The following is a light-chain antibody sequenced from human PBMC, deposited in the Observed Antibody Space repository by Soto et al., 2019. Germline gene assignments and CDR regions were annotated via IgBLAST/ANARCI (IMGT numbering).Light chain of an antibody. V-gene: IGLV2-23*02. CDR3: CSYAGSNTLYV. J-gene: IGLJ1*01. CDR1: SSDVGSYNL. Sequence: SALTQPASVSGSPGQSITISCTGTSSDVGSYNLVSWYQQHPGKAPKLMIYEVSKRPSGVSNRFSGSKSGNTASLTISGLQDEDEADYYCCSYAGSNTLYVFGTGTKVTVL. CDR2: EVS.